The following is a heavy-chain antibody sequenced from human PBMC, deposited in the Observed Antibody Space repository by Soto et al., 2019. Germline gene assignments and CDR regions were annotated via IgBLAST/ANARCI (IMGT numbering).Heavy chain of an antibody. CDR2: IYYSGLT. Sequence: SETLSLTCSVSDDSISTDGYYWSWIRQHPGKGLEWIGYIYYSGLTSYNPSLKSRVTISRATSKNQFYLKLSSVTAADTAVYYCARSRSYYVEDFQKWGQGTLVTVSS. CDR1: DDSISTDGYY. J-gene: IGHJ1*01. V-gene: IGHV4-31*03. CDR3: ARSRSYYVEDFQK. D-gene: IGHD1-26*01.